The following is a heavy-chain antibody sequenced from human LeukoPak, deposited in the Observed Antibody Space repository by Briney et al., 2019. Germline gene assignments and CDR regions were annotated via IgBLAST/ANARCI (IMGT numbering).Heavy chain of an antibody. CDR1: GDTFSSYP. CDR3: ARDKERGARPGRFHY. V-gene: IGHV1-69*01. D-gene: IGHD1-26*01. Sequence: ASVKVSCKTSGDTFSSYPISWVRQAPGQGLEWVGGIVPIFGKPTYAEGFQGRVTITADESTSTADMELNGLTSDDTALYYCARDKERGARPGRFHYWGQGTLVTVSS. J-gene: IGHJ4*02. CDR2: IVPIFGKP.